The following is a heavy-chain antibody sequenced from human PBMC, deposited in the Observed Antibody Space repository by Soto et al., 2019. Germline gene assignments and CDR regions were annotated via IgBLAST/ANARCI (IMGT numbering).Heavy chain of an antibody. CDR3: ARDLGVIAAAGTGLEY. CDR1: AYTFTSYG. Sequence: QVQLVQFGAEVKKPGASVKVSCKASAYTFTSYGISWVRQAPGQGLEWMGWISTYNGNTYYSQNLQGRVTMTIDTSPRTAYIELKSLISDDTAVYYCARDLGVIAAAGTGLEYWGQGTLVTVSS. CDR2: ISTYNGNT. V-gene: IGHV1-18*01. J-gene: IGHJ4*02. D-gene: IGHD6-13*01.